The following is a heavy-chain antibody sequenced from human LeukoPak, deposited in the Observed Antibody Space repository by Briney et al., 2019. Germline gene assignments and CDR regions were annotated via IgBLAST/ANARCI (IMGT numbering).Heavy chain of an antibody. V-gene: IGHV1-18*01. Sequence: ASVKVSCKASGYTFTSYGISWVRQAPGQGLEWMGWISAYNGNTNYAQKLQGRVTMTTDTSTSTAYMELRSLRSDDTAVYYCARQSEDSEYYYGMDVWGQGTTVTVSS. CDR2: ISAYNGNT. CDR1: GYTFTSYG. CDR3: ARQSEDSEYYYGMDV. J-gene: IGHJ6*02.